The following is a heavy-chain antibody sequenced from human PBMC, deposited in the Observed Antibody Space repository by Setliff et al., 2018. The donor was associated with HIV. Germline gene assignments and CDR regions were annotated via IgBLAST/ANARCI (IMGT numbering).Heavy chain of an antibody. Sequence: PGGSLRLSCAGSGFSFSSYSLNWVRQAPGKGLEWVSSISGSSNYIYYADSLKGRFIVSSDNAKKSLYLQMNSLRVEDTAVYYWARVQGGGYCSGGSCYPFDYWGQGTLVTVSS. V-gene: IGHV3-21*01. CDR2: ISGSSNYI. CDR1: GFSFSSYS. D-gene: IGHD2-15*01. CDR3: ARVQGGGYCSGGSCYPFDY. J-gene: IGHJ4*02.